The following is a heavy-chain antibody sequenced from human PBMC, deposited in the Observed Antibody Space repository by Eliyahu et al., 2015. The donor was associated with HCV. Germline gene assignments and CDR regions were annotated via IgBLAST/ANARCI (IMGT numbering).Heavy chain of an antibody. CDR1: GFTFSSYG. Sequence: QVQLVESGGGVVQPGRSLRLSCAASGFTFSSYGMPWVRQAPGKGLEWVAVISYDGSNKYYADSVKGRFTISRDNSKNTLYVQMNSLRAEDTAVYYCAKSHGATIYSFDYWGQGTLVTVSS. D-gene: IGHD5-12*01. V-gene: IGHV3-30*18. J-gene: IGHJ4*02. CDR2: ISYDGSNK. CDR3: AKSHGATIYSFDY.